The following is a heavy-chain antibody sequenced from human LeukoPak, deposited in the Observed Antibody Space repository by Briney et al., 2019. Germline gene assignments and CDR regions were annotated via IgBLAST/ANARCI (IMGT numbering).Heavy chain of an antibody. V-gene: IGHV4-34*01. CDR3: ARGNILPGYGFQF. CDR2: IHYTGAT. J-gene: IGHJ4*02. D-gene: IGHD3-9*01. Sequence: SETLSLTCAVYGGSITGYYWSWIRQTPGRGLEWVGEIHYTGATSYNPSLKSRATISTDTSKNQFSLRLSSVTAADTAVYYCARGNILPGYGFQFWGQGALVPVSS. CDR1: GGSITGYY.